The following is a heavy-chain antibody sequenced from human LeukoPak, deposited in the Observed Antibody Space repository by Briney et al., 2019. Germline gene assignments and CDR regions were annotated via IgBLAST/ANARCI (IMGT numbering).Heavy chain of an antibody. D-gene: IGHD3-22*01. Sequence: GGSLRLSCAASGFTFSSYWMHWVRQAPGKGLAWVSRINSDGSSTSYADSVKGRFTISRDNAKSTQYLQMNSLRAEDTAVYYCARDSSGYYYFWGQGTLVTVSS. CDR3: ARDSSGYYYF. V-gene: IGHV3-74*01. J-gene: IGHJ4*02. CDR2: INSDGSST. CDR1: GFTFSSYW.